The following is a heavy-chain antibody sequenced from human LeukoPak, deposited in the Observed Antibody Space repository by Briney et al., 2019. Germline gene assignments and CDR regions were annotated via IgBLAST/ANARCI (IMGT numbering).Heavy chain of an antibody. Sequence: SETLSLTCNVSGGSISRYYWGWIRQPAGKGLEWIGRIYSSGSRNYNPSLKSRVTMSVDTSKNQFSLKLSSVTAADTAVYYCARGLDYDVPGNWFDPWGQGTLVTVSS. CDR1: GGSISRYY. J-gene: IGHJ5*02. CDR3: ARGLDYDVPGNWFDP. CDR2: IYSSGSR. V-gene: IGHV4-4*07. D-gene: IGHD3/OR15-3a*01.